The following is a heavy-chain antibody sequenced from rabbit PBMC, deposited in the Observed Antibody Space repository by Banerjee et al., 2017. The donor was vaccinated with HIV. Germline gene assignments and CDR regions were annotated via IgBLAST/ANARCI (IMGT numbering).Heavy chain of an antibody. CDR2: IYAGSSGST. CDR1: GFSFSSNYY. J-gene: IGHJ4*01. V-gene: IGHV1S40*01. CDR3: ARGIYVGYTYATYFDL. Sequence: QSLEESGGDLVKPGASLTLTCTASGFSFSSNYYMCWVRQAPGKGLEWIGCIYAGSSGSTYYASWAKGRFTISKTSSTTVTLQMTSLTAADTATYFCARGIYVGYTYATYFDLWAQGTLVTVS. D-gene: IGHD6-1*01.